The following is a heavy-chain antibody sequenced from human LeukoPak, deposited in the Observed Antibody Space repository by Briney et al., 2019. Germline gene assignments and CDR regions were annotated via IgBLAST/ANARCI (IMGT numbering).Heavy chain of an antibody. CDR2: ISARDGRT. V-gene: IGHV3-23*01. J-gene: IGHJ4*02. CDR3: AKDRNDWKQGIDS. CDR1: GFVFSDHA. Sequence: GGSLRLSCPASGFVFSDHAMNWVRQAPGKGLEWVSIISARDGRTYYADSVKGRFTISRDNSKNTLYLQMNSLRVEDTAVYYCAKDRNDWKQGIDSWGQGTLVTVST. D-gene: IGHD1-1*01.